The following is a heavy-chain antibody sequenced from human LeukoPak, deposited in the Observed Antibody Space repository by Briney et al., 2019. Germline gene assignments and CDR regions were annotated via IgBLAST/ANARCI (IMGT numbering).Heavy chain of an antibody. CDR3: VKGTFYYGSGSYCMDV. D-gene: IGHD3-10*01. J-gene: IGHJ6*04. V-gene: IGHV3-23*01. CDR2: FTGNDGRA. CDR1: GFTFSSYP. Sequence: GGSLRLSCAASGFTFSSYPMTWVRQAPGKGLEWVSAFTGNDGRAYYEDSVKGHFTISSDNSKNTLYLQMNSMRVEDTAVYYCVKGTFYYGSGSYCMDVWGKGTTVTVSS.